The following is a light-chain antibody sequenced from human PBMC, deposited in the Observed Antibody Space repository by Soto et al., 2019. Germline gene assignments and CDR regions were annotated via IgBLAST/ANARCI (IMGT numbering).Light chain of an antibody. J-gene: IGKJ5*01. CDR3: QQYNNWPLT. Sequence: EIVMTQSPATLSVSPGERATLSCRASQSVSSNLAWYQQKPGQAPRLLIYGASTRATGIPARFSGSGSGTEFPLTISRLQSEDFAVYYCQQYNNWPLTFGQGTRLELK. CDR1: QSVSSN. V-gene: IGKV3-15*01. CDR2: GAS.